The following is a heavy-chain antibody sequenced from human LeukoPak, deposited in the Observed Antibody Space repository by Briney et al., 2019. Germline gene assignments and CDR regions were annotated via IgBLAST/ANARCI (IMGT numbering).Heavy chain of an antibody. V-gene: IGHV1-18*01. CDR3: ARVLSSGWAHYYYYYYMDV. Sequence: ASVKVSCKASGYTFTSYGISWVRQAPGQGLEWMGWISAYNRNTNYAQKLQGRVTMTTDTSTSTAYMELRSLRSDDTAVYYCARVLSSGWAHYYYYYYMDVWGKGTTVTVSS. D-gene: IGHD6-19*01. CDR1: GYTFTSYG. CDR2: ISAYNRNT. J-gene: IGHJ6*03.